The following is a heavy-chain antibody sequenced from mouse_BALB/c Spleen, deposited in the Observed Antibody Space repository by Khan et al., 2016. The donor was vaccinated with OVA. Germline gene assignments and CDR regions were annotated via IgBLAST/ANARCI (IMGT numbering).Heavy chain of an antibody. J-gene: IGHJ2*01. CDR3: ARNYWSDVYFDY. V-gene: IGHV1S136*01. Sequence: VRLQQSGPELVKPGASVKMSCKASGYTFTSYVMHWVKQKPGQGLEWVGYIYPYNDDPKYNEKFKGKATLTSDKSSSTAYMELSSLTSEYSAVYFWARNYWSDVYFDYWGQGTTLTVSS. CDR1: GYTFTSYV. CDR2: IYPYNDDP. D-gene: IGHD2-14*01.